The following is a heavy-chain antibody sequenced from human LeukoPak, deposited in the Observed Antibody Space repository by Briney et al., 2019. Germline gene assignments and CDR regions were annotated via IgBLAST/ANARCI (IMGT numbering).Heavy chain of an antibody. D-gene: IGHD6-19*01. Sequence: GESLRLSCAVSGFTVSNNYMSWVRQAPGKGLECVSVIYSGGETYYADSVKGQFTISRDKSKNTLYLQMNSLRAEDTAVYYCAVLSTGWRFQHWGQGTLVTVSS. CDR1: GFTVSNNY. J-gene: IGHJ1*01. CDR3: AVLSTGWRFQH. CDR2: IYSGGET. V-gene: IGHV3-53*01.